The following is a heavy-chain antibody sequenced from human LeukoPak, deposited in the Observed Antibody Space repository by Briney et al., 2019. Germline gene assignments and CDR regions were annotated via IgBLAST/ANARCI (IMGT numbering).Heavy chain of an antibody. CDR2: ISSSGSTI. V-gene: IGHV3-11*01. CDR3: ARFAVHRRIAVTGQFGLDY. J-gene: IGHJ4*02. D-gene: IGHD6-19*01. CDR1: GFTFSDYY. Sequence: TGGSLRLSCAASGFTFSDYYMSWIRQAPGKGLEWVSYISSSGSTIHYADSVKGRFTISRDNAKNSLYLQMNSLRAEDTAVYYCARFAVHRRIAVTGQFGLDYWGRGTLVTVSS.